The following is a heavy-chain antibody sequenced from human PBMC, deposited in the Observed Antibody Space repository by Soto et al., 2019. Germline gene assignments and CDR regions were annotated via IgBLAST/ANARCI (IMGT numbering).Heavy chain of an antibody. J-gene: IGHJ3*02. Sequence: GGSLRLSCAASGFPFSNAWTNWVRQAPGKGLEWVGRIKSKTDGGTTDYAAPVKGRFTISRDDSKNTLYLQMNSLKTEDTAVYYCTTVYYDSSGPIIWGQGTMVTVSS. D-gene: IGHD3-22*01. CDR2: IKSKTDGGTT. CDR3: TTVYYDSSGPII. CDR1: GFPFSNAW. V-gene: IGHV3-15*07.